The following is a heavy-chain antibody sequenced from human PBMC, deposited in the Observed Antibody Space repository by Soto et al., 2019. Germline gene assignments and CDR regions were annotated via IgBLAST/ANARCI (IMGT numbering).Heavy chain of an antibody. CDR2: VNPSSGTT. CDR3: ARWAPDAFHV. V-gene: IGHV1-46*01. Sequence: ASVKVSCKASGYSFTTYNIHWVRQAPGQGLEWMGVVNPSSGTTSYAQKFQGRVTMTRDTSTSTVYMELSSLRSQDAAVYYCARWAPDAFHVWGQGTLVTVSS. J-gene: IGHJ3*01. CDR1: GYSFTTYN.